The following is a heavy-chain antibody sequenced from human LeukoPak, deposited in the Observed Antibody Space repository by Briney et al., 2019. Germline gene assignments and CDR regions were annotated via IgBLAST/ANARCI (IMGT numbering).Heavy chain of an antibody. Sequence: GASVKVSCKASGYTFTSYYMHWVRQAPGQGLEWMGIINPSGGSTSYAQKFQGRVTMTRDTSTSTVYMELSSLRSEDTAVYYCARDSGVFRRNDAFDIWGQGTMATVSS. CDR2: INPSGGST. CDR1: GYTFTSYY. D-gene: IGHD5-12*01. J-gene: IGHJ3*02. CDR3: ARDSGVFRRNDAFDI. V-gene: IGHV1-46*01.